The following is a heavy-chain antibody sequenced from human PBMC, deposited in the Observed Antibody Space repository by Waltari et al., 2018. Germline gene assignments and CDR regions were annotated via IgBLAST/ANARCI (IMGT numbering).Heavy chain of an antibody. V-gene: IGHV4-34*11. Sequence: QLRLQQWGEGLVKPSQTLSLTCAVYGDAINGYYYWTWIRQSPGKGLEWIGYVYGYNCNTNYNPSLMTRVTISRDTSKSQFSLRLSSVIAADTALYFCARDQGSMRSDVWSPGGLVTVSP. D-gene: IGHD2-8*01. CDR1: GDAINGYY. CDR2: VYGYNCNT. CDR3: ARDQGSMRSDV. J-gene: IGHJ4*02.